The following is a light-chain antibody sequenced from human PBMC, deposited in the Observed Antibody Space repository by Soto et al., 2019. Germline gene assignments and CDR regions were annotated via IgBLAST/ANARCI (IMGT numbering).Light chain of an antibody. CDR2: WAS. Sequence: DIVMTQSPDSLAVSLGERATINCKSSQSVLYSSNNKNYLAWYQQKPGQPPKLLIYWASTRESGVPDRFSGIWSGTDFTLTISSLQAEDVSVYYCQQYYSTPLTFGGGTNVDIK. J-gene: IGKJ4*01. CDR1: QSVLYSSNNKNY. CDR3: QQYYSTPLT. V-gene: IGKV4-1*01.